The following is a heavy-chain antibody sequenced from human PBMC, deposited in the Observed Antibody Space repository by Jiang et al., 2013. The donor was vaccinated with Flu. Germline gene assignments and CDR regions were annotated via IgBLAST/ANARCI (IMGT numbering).Heavy chain of an antibody. V-gene: IGHV4-61*07. CDR2: LLQWEH. J-gene: IGHJ2*01. CDR3: ARRYYDSSGYYEGPYWYFDL. Sequence: SWIRQPQEGTGVDWVYLLQWEHQLQPSLKSRVTISVDTSKNQXSLKLSSVTAADTAVYYCARRYYDSSGYYEGPYWYFDLWGRGTLVTVSS. D-gene: IGHD3-22*01.